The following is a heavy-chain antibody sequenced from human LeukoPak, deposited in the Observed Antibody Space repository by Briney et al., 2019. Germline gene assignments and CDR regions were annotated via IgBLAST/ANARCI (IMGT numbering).Heavy chain of an antibody. CDR1: GGSISSGSYY. D-gene: IGHD1-14*01. CDR3: ARGGTNLFDY. Sequence: PSETRSLTCTVSGGSISSGSYYWSWIRQPAGKGLEWIGRIYTSGSTNYNPSLKSRVTISVNTSKNQFSLKLSSVTAADTAVYYCARGGTNLFDYWGQGTLVTVSS. J-gene: IGHJ4*02. V-gene: IGHV4-61*02. CDR2: IYTSGST.